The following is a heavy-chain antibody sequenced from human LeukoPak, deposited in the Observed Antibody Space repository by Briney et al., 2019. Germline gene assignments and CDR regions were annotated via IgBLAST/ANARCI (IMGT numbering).Heavy chain of an antibody. Sequence: GGSLRLSCAASGFIFSSYAMSWVRQAPGKGLEWVLAISGSGGSTYYADSVKGRFTISRDNSKNTLYLQMNSLRAEDTAVYYCEKDQFLKGQYYYDSSGYLFDYWGQGTLVTVSS. J-gene: IGHJ4*02. CDR2: ISGSGGST. V-gene: IGHV3-23*01. D-gene: IGHD3-22*01. CDR1: GFIFSSYA. CDR3: EKDQFLKGQYYYDSSGYLFDY.